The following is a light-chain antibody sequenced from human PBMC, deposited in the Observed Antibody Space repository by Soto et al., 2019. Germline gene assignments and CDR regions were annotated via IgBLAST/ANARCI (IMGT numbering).Light chain of an antibody. V-gene: IGKV1-39*01. CDR3: QQSYRNPRT. CDR1: QSVNTY. CDR2: TAS. Sequence: DIQMTQSPSSLSASVGDRVTITCRASQSVNTYLNWYQQKPGTAPRLLIYTASTLQSGVPPRFSGSGSGTDFTLTISSLQPEDFATYYCQQSYRNPRTFGPGTKVEI. J-gene: IGKJ3*01.